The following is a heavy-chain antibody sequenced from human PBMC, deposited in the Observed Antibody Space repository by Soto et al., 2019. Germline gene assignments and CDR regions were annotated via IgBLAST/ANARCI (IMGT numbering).Heavy chain of an antibody. CDR1: GFTFRSYA. D-gene: IGHD6-19*01. CDR3: ARDLALAGNY. CDR2: ISSTSTYT. Sequence: GGSLRLSCAASGFTFRSYAMNWVRQTQEKGLEWVSSISSTSTYTHYADSVKGRFTISRDNANNSLFLQMNSLRAEDTAIYYCARDLALAGNYWGQGALVTVSS. V-gene: IGHV3-21*01. J-gene: IGHJ4*02.